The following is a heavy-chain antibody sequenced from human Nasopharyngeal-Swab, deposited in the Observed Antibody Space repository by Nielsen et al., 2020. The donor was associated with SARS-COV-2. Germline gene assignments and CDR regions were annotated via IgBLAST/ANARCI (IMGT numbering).Heavy chain of an antibody. CDR3: ARVVGSIAAAESAP. CDR2: ISAYNGNT. J-gene: IGHJ5*02. Sequence: ASVKVSCNASGYTFTSYGISWVRQAPGQGLEWMGWISAYNGNTNYAQKLQGRVTMTTDTSTSTAYMELRSLRSDDTAVYYCARVVGSIAAAESAPWCQGTLVTVSS. D-gene: IGHD6-13*01. CDR1: GYTFTSYG. V-gene: IGHV1-18*01.